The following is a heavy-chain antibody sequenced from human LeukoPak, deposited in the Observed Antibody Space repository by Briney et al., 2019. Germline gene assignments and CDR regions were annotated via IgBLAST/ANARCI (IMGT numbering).Heavy chain of an antibody. CDR1: GGSISSSSYY. V-gene: IGHV4-39*01. Sequence: SETLSLTCTVSGGSISSSSYYWGWIRQPPGKGLEWIGSIYYSGSTYYNPSLKSRVTISVDTSKNQFSLKLSPVTAADTAVYYCARRVGGGYCSSTSCYLDYWGQGTLVTVSS. CDR3: ARRVGGGYCSSTSCYLDY. J-gene: IGHJ4*02. D-gene: IGHD2-2*01. CDR2: IYYSGST.